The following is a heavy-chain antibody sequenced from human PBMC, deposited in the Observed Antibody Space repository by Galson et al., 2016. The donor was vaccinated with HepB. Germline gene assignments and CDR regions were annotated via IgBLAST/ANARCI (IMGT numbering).Heavy chain of an antibody. V-gene: IGHV3-53*01. D-gene: IGHD5-18*01. J-gene: IGHJ4*02. CDR1: GLIVSSNY. CDR2: IYFGGDS. Sequence: SLRLSCAASGLIVSSNYISWFRQAPGRGLEWVSVIYFGGDSVHADSVTGRFTIPTDNSQNTLYLHMNSQTVEDTGVYYCARGMTGYSSFDYWGRGTLVTVSS. CDR3: ARGMTGYSSFDY.